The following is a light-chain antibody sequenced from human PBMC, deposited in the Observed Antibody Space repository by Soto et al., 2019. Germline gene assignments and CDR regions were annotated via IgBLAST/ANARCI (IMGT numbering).Light chain of an antibody. CDR3: TSYTRSRTYV. CDR2: DVT. J-gene: IGLJ1*01. Sequence: QSALTQPASVPGSPGQSITISCTGTGSDVGGYNYVSWYQQHPGKAPKLVIYDVTNRPSGVSNRFSGSKSGNTASLTISGLQAEDEADYYCTSYTRSRTYVFGTGTKLTVL. V-gene: IGLV2-14*03. CDR1: GSDVGGYNY.